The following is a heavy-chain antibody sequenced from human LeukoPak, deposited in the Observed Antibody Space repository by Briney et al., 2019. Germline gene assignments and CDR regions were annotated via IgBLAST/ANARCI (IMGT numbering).Heavy chain of an antibody. CDR3: AKGVVVAAPPSWFDP. Sequence: GGSLRLSCAASGFTFRSYWMSWVRQAPGKALEWVSYISSSSSTIYYADSVKGRFTISRDNAKNTLYLQMNSLRAEGTAVYYCAKGVVVAAPPSWFDPWGQGTLVTVSS. CDR2: ISSSSSTI. V-gene: IGHV3-48*01. CDR1: GFTFRSYW. D-gene: IGHD2-15*01. J-gene: IGHJ5*02.